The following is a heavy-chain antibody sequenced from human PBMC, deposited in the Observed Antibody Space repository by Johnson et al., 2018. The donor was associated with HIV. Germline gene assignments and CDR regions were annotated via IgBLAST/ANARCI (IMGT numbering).Heavy chain of an antibody. D-gene: IGHD3-22*01. CDR3: AKDPNYYDSSGDHTLPFDI. Sequence: QVQLVESGGGVVQPGRSLRLSCAASGFTFSSYGMHWVRQAPGKGLEWVAVISYDGSNKYYADSVKGRFTISRDNSKNTLYLQMNSLRAEDTAVYYCAKDPNYYDSSGDHTLPFDIWGQGTMVTVSS. V-gene: IGHV3-30*18. J-gene: IGHJ3*02. CDR1: GFTFSSYG. CDR2: ISYDGSNK.